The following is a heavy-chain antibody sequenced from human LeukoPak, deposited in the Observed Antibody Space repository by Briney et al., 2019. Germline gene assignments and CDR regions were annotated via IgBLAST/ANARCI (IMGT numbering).Heavy chain of an antibody. CDR2: ISGSGGST. CDR1: GFTFSSYA. CDR3: AKDKGIAVAGRPVD. J-gene: IGHJ4*02. Sequence: PGGSLRLSCAASGFTFSSYAMSWVRQAPGKGLEWVSAISGSGGSTYYADSVKGRFTISRDNSKNTLYLQMNSLRAEDAAVYYCAKDKGIAVAGRPVDWGQGTLVTVSS. V-gene: IGHV3-23*01. D-gene: IGHD6-19*01.